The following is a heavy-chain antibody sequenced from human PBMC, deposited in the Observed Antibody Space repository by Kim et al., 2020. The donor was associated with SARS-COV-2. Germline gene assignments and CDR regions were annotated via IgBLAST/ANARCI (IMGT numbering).Heavy chain of an antibody. CDR3: AKCLWSGGHHLTPVDH. CDR1: GITFSTYG. Sequence: GGSLRLSCAASGITFSTYGMSWVRQAPGKGLEWVSAISGDGSRTFYAESVKGRFTVSRDNSERTMFLQMNGLRAEDTAVYYFAKCLWSGGHHLTPVDHWGQGTLVSVSS. D-gene: IGHD3-10*01. CDR2: ISGDGSRT. J-gene: IGHJ4*02. V-gene: IGHV3-23*01.